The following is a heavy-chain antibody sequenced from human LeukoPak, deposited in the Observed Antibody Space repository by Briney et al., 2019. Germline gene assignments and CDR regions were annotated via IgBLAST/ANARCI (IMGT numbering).Heavy chain of an antibody. D-gene: IGHD3-22*01. J-gene: IGHJ4*02. Sequence: EASVKVSCKTPGYTFTVKFLHWLRQAPGQGLEWMGGIEPNSGGAVYGQNFRGRVTVTRDTSVSTAYMELSRLRSDDTAVYYCAIENYYDSSGYSKAFDYWGQGTLVTVSS. CDR1: GYTFTVKF. CDR3: AIENYYDSSGYSKAFDY. CDR2: IEPNSGGA. V-gene: IGHV1-2*02.